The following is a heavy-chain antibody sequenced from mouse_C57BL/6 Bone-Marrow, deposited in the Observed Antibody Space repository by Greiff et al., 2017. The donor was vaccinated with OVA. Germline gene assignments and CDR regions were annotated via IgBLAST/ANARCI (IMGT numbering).Heavy chain of an antibody. J-gene: IGHJ2*01. CDR2: MYPGDGDT. D-gene: IGHD2-5*01. V-gene: IGHV1-82*01. CDR3: ARNSNYPFDY. CDR1: GYAFSSSW. Sequence: QVQLQQSGPELVKPGASVKISCKASGYAFSSSWMNWVKQRPGKGLEWIGRMYPGDGDTNYNGKFKGKATLTADKSSSTAYMQLSSLTSEDSAVYFCARNSNYPFDYWGQGTTLTVSS.